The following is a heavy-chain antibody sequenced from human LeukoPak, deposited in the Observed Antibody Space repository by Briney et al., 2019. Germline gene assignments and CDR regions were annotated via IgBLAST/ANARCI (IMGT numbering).Heavy chain of an antibody. CDR1: GDSISSYY. D-gene: IGHD3-10*01. CDR2: IYYRGST. J-gene: IGHJ3*02. V-gene: IGHV4-59*01. Sequence: PETLSLTCTVSGDSISSYYWSWIRQPPGKGLEWIGYIYYRGSTNYNPSLKSRVTISVDMSKNQFSLKLSSVTAADTAVYYCARAPGGFGSGSRGAFDIWGQGTMVTVSS. CDR3: ARAPGGFGSGSRGAFDI.